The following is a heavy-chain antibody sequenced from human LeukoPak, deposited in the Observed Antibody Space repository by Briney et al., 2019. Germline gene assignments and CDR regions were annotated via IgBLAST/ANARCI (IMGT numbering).Heavy chain of an antibody. V-gene: IGHV3-7*01. D-gene: IGHD4-11*01. CDR2: IKQDGSDT. J-gene: IGHJ3*02. CDR3: ARDPGPTTAAWGAFDI. Sequence: GGSLRLSCAASGFTFNRYWMAWVRQAPGKGLEWVANIKQDGSDTYYADFVKGRFTISRDNAKNSLYLQVNSLRAEDTAVYFCARDPGPTTAAWGAFDIWGQGTVVTVSS. CDR1: GFTFNRYW.